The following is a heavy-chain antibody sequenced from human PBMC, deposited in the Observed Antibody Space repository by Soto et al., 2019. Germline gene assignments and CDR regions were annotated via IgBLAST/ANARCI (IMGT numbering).Heavy chain of an antibody. D-gene: IGHD2-15*01. CDR3: ARDSGYCSGGSCYAGLNWFDP. CDR2: IYTSGST. CDR1: GGSISSYY. V-gene: IGHV4-4*07. Sequence: SETLSLTCTVSGGSISSYYWSRIRQPAGKGLEWIGRIYTSGSTNYNPSLKSRVTMSVDTSKNQFSLKLSSVTAADTAVYYCARDSGYCSGGSCYAGLNWFDPWGQGTLVTVSS. J-gene: IGHJ5*02.